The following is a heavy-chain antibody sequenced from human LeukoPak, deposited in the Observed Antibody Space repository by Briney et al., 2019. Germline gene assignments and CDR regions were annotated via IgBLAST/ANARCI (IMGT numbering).Heavy chain of an antibody. D-gene: IGHD1-14*01. V-gene: IGHV3-74*01. CDR2: INPGGSST. J-gene: IGHJ4*02. Sequence: PGGSLRLSCAASGFTFSSYWMHWVRQVPGKGLVWVSRINPGGSSTAYADSVKGRFTISRDNAENTLYLQMDSLRAEDTAAYYCARSNQADDYWGQGTLVTVSS. CDR1: GFTFSSYW. CDR3: ARSNQADDY.